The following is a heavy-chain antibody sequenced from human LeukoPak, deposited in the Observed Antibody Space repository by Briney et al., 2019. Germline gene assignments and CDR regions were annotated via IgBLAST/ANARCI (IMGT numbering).Heavy chain of an antibody. CDR1: GFTFNIYA. J-gene: IGHJ4*02. Sequence: GGSLRLSCAASGFTFNIYAMTWVRQAPGKGLEWVSGISGSGGSTYYADSVKGRFTISRDKSKNTLFLQMNNLRANDTAVYFCAKGHSLWGQGVLVTVSS. V-gene: IGHV3-23*01. CDR3: AKGHSL. CDR2: ISGSGGST.